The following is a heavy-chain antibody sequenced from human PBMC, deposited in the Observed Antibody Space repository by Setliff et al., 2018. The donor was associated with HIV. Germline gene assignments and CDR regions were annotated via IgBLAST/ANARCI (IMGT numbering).Heavy chain of an antibody. D-gene: IGHD2-8*01. J-gene: IGHJ4*02. CDR2: IYSNGKT. CDR1: GGSISSHY. V-gene: IGHV4-4*07. Sequence: SETLSLTCTVSGGSISSHYWSWLRQPAGKGLEWIGRIYSNGKTDYNPSLKSRVTISEDTSKNQFSLKVNSVTAADTAMYFCARESPDGLDYWGQGSLVTGLL. CDR3: ARESPDGLDY.